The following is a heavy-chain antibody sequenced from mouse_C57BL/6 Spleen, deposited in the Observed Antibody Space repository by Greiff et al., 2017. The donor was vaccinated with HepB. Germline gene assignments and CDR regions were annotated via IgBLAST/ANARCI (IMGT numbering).Heavy chain of an antibody. D-gene: IGHD4-1*01. CDR2: IYPGSGST. CDR1: GYTFTSYW. V-gene: IGHV1-55*01. J-gene: IGHJ2*01. CDR3: ARWGLGRRDYFDY. Sequence: QVQLQQPGAELVKPGASVKMSCKASGYTFTSYWITWVKQRPGQGLEWIGDIYPGSGSTNYNEKFKSKATLTVDTSSITAYMQLSSLTSEDSAVYYCARWGLGRRDYFDYWGQGTTLTVSS.